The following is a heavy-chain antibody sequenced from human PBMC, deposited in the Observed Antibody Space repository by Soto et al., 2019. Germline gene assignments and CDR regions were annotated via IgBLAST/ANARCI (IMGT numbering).Heavy chain of an antibody. CDR3: ARDYDYVWGSYRHTFDY. CDR2: ISAYNGDT. Sequence: QVQLVQSGAEVKKPGASVKVSCKASGYTFTSYGISWVRQAPGQGLEWMGWISAYNGDTNYAQKLQGRVTMTTDTSTSTAYMELRSLGSDDTAVYYCARDYDYVWGSYRHTFDYWGQGTLVTVSS. D-gene: IGHD3-16*02. CDR1: GYTFTSYG. J-gene: IGHJ4*02. V-gene: IGHV1-18*01.